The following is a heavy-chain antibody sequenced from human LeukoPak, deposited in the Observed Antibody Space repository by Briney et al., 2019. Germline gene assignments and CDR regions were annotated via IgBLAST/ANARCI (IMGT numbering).Heavy chain of an antibody. CDR1: GYTFTGYY. Sequence: AASVKVSCKASGYTFTGYYMHWVRQAPGQGLEWMGWINPKSGGTNYAQKFQGRVTMTRDTSISTAYMELSRLRSDDTAVYYCARLSCSAGSCYYVFDYWGQGTLVTVSS. V-gene: IGHV1-2*02. CDR2: INPKSGGT. CDR3: ARLSCSAGSCYYVFDY. D-gene: IGHD2-15*01. J-gene: IGHJ4*02.